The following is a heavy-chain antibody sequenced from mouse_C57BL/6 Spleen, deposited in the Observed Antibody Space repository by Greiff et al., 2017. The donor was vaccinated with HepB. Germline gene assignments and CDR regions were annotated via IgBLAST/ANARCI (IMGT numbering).Heavy chain of an antibody. CDR1: GYTFTDYF. V-gene: IGHV1-75*01. J-gene: IGHJ4*01. Sequence: QVQLQQSGPELVKPGASVKISCKASGYTFTDYFINWVKQRPGQGLEWIGWIFPGRDTSSYNEKFKDKATFTADKSSSTAYMLFSSLTSEDSAVYFCARGPNSYYAMDYWGQGTSVTVSS. CDR2: IFPGRDTS. CDR3: ARGPNSYYAMDY. D-gene: IGHD3-1*01.